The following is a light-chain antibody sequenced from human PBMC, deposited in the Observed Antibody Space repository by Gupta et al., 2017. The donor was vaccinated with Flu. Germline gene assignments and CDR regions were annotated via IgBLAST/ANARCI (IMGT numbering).Light chain of an antibody. CDR2: VAS. CDR1: QSVSSN. Sequence: PATLSGSPAERATLSCRASQSVSSNLAWYQKKPGQAPRLLISVASTRATGVPARFSGSGSGTEFTLTISSLQSEDFAVYYCQQYNKWPLTFGGGTKVEIK. J-gene: IGKJ4*01. CDR3: QQYNKWPLT. V-gene: IGKV3-15*01.